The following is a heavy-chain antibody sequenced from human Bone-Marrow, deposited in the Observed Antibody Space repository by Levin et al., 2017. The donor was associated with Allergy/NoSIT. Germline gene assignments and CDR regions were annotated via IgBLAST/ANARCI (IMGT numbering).Heavy chain of an antibody. J-gene: IGHJ5*02. Sequence: SQTLSLPCAVYGGSFSGSYWSWIRQPPGKGLEWIGEINHSGSTNYNPSLKSRVTISVDTSKNQFSLKLSSVTAADTAVYYCARESVVVPAAIPMRGYNWFDPWGQGTLVTVSS. V-gene: IGHV4-34*01. D-gene: IGHD2-2*02. CDR3: ARESVVVPAAIPMRGYNWFDP. CDR2: INHSGST. CDR1: GGSFSGSY.